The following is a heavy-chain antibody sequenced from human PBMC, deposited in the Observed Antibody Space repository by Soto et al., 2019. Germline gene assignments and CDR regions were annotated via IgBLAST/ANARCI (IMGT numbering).Heavy chain of an antibody. CDR2: IRNTPYGGTT. CDR3: SRGSFGYYGP. V-gene: IGHV3-49*04. Sequence: GGSLRLCCNCSGVRCSEHAMTWVRQAPGKGLEWVGFIRNTPYGGTTDYAASVRGRFTISRDDSESIAYLQMNSLKTEDSGVYYCSRGSFGYYGPWGPGTLVTVSS. D-gene: IGHD2-2*03. CDR1: GVRCSEHA. J-gene: IGHJ5*02.